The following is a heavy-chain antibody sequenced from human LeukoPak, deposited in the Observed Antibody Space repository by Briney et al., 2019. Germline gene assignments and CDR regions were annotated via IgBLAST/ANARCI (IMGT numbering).Heavy chain of an antibody. CDR1: GFTFSSYW. CDR2: INTDGSST. D-gene: IGHD3-3*01. Sequence: GGSLRLSCAASGFTFSSYWMHWVRQAPGKGLVWVSRINTDGSSTSYADSVKGRFTISRDNAKNTLYLQMNSLRAEDTAVYYCAREGSRYYGFWSGSYLDYWGQGTLVTVSS. J-gene: IGHJ4*02. V-gene: IGHV3-74*01. CDR3: AREGSRYYGFWSGSYLDY.